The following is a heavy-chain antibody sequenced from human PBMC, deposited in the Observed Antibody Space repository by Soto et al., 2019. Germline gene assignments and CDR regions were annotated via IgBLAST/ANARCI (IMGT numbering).Heavy chain of an antibody. CDR3: ARGGSAIFDY. Sequence: ASVKVSCKASGYTLSTYALHWVRQAPGQSLEWMGWIDADNYDTKYSQKFKGRVTITRDTSANTAYMEVNSLRFEDTAVYYCARGGSAIFDYWGPGTLVTVS. J-gene: IGHJ4*02. CDR2: IDADNYDT. V-gene: IGHV1-3*01. CDR1: GYTLSTYA. D-gene: IGHD2-2*01.